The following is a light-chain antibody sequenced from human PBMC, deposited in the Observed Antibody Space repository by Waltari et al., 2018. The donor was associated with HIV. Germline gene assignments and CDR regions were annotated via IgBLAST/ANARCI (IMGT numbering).Light chain of an antibody. J-gene: IGLJ2*01. V-gene: IGLV3-1*01. Sequence: SYELTQPPSVSVSPGQKASITSSGKKWGGKYDSWYQQKPGQSPVLVIYQDNKRPSGIPERFSGSNSGNTATLTISGTQTMDEADYYCQAWDSATGVFGGGTNLTVL. CDR3: QAWDSATGV. CDR2: QDN. CDR1: KWGGKY.